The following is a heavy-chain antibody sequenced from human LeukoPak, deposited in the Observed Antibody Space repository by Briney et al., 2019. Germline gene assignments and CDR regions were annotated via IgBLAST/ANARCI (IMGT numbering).Heavy chain of an antibody. J-gene: IGHJ4*02. D-gene: IGHD3-3*01. CDR3: ARDWSGDDY. Sequence: PGGSLRLSCGASGFTFSSYGMSWVRQAPGKGLEWVSSISSSSTYIYYEDSVKGRFTISRDDAKNSLYLQMNSLRAEDTALYYCARDWSGDDYWGQGTLVTVSS. CDR2: ISSSSTYI. V-gene: IGHV3-21*01. CDR1: GFTFSSYG.